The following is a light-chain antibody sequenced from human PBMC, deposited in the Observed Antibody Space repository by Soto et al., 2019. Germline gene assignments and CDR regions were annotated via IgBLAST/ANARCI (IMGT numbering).Light chain of an antibody. J-gene: IGKJ4*01. CDR2: GAS. Sequence: EIVMTQSPATLSVSPGERATLSCRASQSVSNNLAWYQQRPGQAPRLLIYGASTRATGIPARFTGSGSGTEFTLTISSLQSEDFAVYYCQQYKKWPLTVGGVTKGDIK. CDR3: QQYKKWPLT. CDR1: QSVSNN. V-gene: IGKV3-15*01.